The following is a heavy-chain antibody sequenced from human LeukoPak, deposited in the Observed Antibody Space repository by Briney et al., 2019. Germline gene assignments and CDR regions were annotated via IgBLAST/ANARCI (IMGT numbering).Heavy chain of an antibody. D-gene: IGHD5-18*01. V-gene: IGHV3-20*04. Sequence: GGSLRLSCEASGFTFDEYGMNWVRQSPGKGLEWVSGINWNGASTIYADTVQGRFTISRDNAKNSLFLQMSSLRAEDTALYFCARGGYSYGYAGVSPHYMAFWGKGTTVTVSS. J-gene: IGHJ6*03. CDR3: ARGGYSYGYAGVSPHYMAF. CDR2: INWNGAST. CDR1: GFTFDEYG.